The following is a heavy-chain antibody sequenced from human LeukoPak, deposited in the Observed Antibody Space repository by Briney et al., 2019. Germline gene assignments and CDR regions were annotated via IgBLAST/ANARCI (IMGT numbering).Heavy chain of an antibody. D-gene: IGHD5-18*01. CDR1: GFTFSSYS. CDR2: ISSSSSTI. Sequence: PGGSLRLSCAASGFTFSSYSMNWVRQAPGKGLEWVSYISSSSSTIYYADSVKGRFTISRDNAKNSLYLQMNSLRAEDTAVYYCARVPYSYGYWFDYWGQGTLVTVSS. CDR3: ARVPYSYGYWFDY. J-gene: IGHJ4*02. V-gene: IGHV3-48*04.